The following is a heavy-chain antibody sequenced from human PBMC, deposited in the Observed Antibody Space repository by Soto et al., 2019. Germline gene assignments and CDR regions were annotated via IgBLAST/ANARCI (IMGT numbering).Heavy chain of an antibody. Sequence: PGGSLRLSCVASGFTFSSYAMSWVRQAPGQGLEWVAYISSRSSLILYADSVRGRFVISRDNALNSLYLQMNSPRDEDTAIYYCARERGEYDSGWYIDRWGQGTPVTVSS. D-gene: IGHD6-19*01. CDR3: ARERGEYDSGWYIDR. J-gene: IGHJ5*02. V-gene: IGHV3-21*06. CDR1: GFTFSSYA. CDR2: ISSRSSLI.